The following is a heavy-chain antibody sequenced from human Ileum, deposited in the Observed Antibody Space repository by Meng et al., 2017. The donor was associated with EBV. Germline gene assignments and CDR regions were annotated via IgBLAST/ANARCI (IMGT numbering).Heavy chain of an antibody. CDR1: RGCMCGSNW. CDR2: LSPTFRP. J-gene: IGHJ4*02. Sequence: QGELAPPGPGLGRRSATLVFTCACIRGCMCGSNWWSWVRQPPGKGLEWIGELSPTFRPPSHPSLHSRVTISVDKSKNQFSLNLSSVTAADTAVYYCARVGQWLPIDYWGQGTLVTVSS. CDR3: ARVGQWLPIDY. V-gene: IGHV4-4*02. D-gene: IGHD6-19*01.